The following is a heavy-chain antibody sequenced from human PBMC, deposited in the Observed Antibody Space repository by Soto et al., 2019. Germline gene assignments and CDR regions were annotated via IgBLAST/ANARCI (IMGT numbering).Heavy chain of an antibody. J-gene: IGHJ4*02. CDR3: ARDYYDRSGSFDY. CDR1: GFTFSSYA. D-gene: IGHD3-22*01. Sequence: QVQLVESGGGVVQPGRSLRLSCAASGFTFSSYAMHWVRQAPGKGLEWVAVISYDGSNKYYADSVKGRFTLSRDNSKNTLYLQMNSLRAEDTAVYYCARDYYDRSGSFDYWGQGTLVTVSS. V-gene: IGHV3-30-3*01. CDR2: ISYDGSNK.